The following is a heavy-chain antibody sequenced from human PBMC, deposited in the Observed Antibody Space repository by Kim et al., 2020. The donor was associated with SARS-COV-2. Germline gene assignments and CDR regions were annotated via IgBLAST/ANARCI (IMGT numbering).Heavy chain of an antibody. J-gene: IGHJ4*02. V-gene: IGHV3-30*18. CDR1: GFTFSSYG. CDR3: AKSVWDEVGATPFDY. D-gene: IGHD1-26*01. Sequence: GGSLRLSCAASGFTFSSYGMHWVRQAPGKGLEWVAVISYDGSNKYYADSVKGRFTISRDNSKNTLYLQMNSLRAEDTAVYYCAKSVWDEVGATPFDYWGQGTLVTVSS. CDR2: ISYDGSNK.